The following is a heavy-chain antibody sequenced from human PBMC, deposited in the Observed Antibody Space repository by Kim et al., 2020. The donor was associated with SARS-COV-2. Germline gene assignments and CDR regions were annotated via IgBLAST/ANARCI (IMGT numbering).Heavy chain of an antibody. CDR2: IIPIFGTA. CDR1: GGTFSSYA. D-gene: IGHD6-19*01. J-gene: IGHJ4*02. CDR3: ARVWDSVAGTIAPEE. Sequence: SVKVSCKASGGTFSSYAISWVRQAPGQGLEWMGGIIPIFGTANYAQKFQGRVTITADESTSTAYMELSSLRSEDTAVYYCARVWDSVAGTIAPEEWGQGTLVTVSS. V-gene: IGHV1-69*13.